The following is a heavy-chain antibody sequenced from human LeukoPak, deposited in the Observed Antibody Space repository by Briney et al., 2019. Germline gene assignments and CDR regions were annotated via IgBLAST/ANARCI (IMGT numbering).Heavy chain of an antibody. CDR1: GFTFSDYS. Sequence: PGGSLRLSCAASGFTFSDYSMHWVRQAPGKGLEYVSAISSNGGSTYYANSVKGRFTISRDNSKNTLYLQMGSLRAEDMAVYYCARGLGYDILTGFDPWGQGTLVTVSS. V-gene: IGHV3-64*01. D-gene: IGHD3-9*01. J-gene: IGHJ5*02. CDR2: ISSNGGST. CDR3: ARGLGYDILTGFDP.